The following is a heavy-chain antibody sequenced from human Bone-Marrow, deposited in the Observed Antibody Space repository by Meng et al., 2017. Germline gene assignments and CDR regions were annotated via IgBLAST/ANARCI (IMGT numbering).Heavy chain of an antibody. D-gene: IGHD4-17*01. V-gene: IGHV4-31*03. CDR2: IYYSGST. CDR3: ASLYGDSSVWYLDL. J-gene: IGHJ2*01. CDR1: GGSISSGNHY. Sequence: QGQLQDSGPGLVKPSQTLSPTCTVSGGSISSGNHYWSWIRQHPGKGLEYIGYIYYSGSTYYNPSLKSRVIISVDTSKNQFSLRLNSVTAADTAVYYCASLYGDSSVWYLDLWGRGTLVTVSS.